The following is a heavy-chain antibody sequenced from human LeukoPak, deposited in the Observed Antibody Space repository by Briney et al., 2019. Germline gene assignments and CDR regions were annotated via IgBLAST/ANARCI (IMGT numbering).Heavy chain of an antibody. CDR1: GFTFSTFA. CDR3: ATYRQVLLPFES. CDR2: IFPSGGEI. D-gene: IGHD2-8*02. Sequence: GGSLRLSCAASGFTFSTFAMIWVRQPPGKGLEWVSSIFPSGGEIHYADSVRGRFTISRDNSKSTLSLQMNSLRAEDTAVYYCATYRQVLLPFESWGQGTLVTVSS. V-gene: IGHV3-23*01. J-gene: IGHJ4*02.